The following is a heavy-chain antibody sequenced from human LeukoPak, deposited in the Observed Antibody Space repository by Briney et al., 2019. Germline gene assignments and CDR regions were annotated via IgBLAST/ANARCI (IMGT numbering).Heavy chain of an antibody. V-gene: IGHV1-69*04. CDR3: ASGLCGGDCYNFDY. CDR2: IIPIFGIA. Sequence: PSVKVSCKASGRTFSSYAISRVRQPPRQGLEWIGRIIPIFGIANYAQKFQGRVTITADKSTSTAYMELSSLRSEDTAVYYCASGLCGGDCYNFDYWGQGTLVTVSS. D-gene: IGHD2-21*02. CDR1: GRTFSSYA. J-gene: IGHJ4*02.